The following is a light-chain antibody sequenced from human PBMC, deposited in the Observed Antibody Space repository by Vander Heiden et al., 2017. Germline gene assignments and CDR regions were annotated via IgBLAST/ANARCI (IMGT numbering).Light chain of an antibody. CDR3: QQSYSTLGWT. J-gene: IGKJ1*01. CDR1: QSISSY. V-gene: IGKV1-39*01. Sequence: DIQMTQPPSSLSASVGDRVTITCRASQSISSYLNWCQQKPGKAPNLLIYAASSLQSRVPSRFSSSGSGTDFTLTISSLQPEDFATYYCQQSYSTLGWTFGQGTKVEIK. CDR2: AAS.